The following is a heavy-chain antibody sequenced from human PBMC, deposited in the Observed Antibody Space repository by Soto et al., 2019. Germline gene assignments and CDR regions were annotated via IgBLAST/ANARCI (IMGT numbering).Heavy chain of an antibody. D-gene: IGHD5-12*01. CDR2: ISSSSSYI. CDR1: GFTFSSYS. Sequence: EVQLVESGGGLVKPGGSLRLSCAASGFTFSSYSMNWVRQAPGKGLEWVSSISSSSSYIYYADSVKGRFTISRDNAKNSLYLQMNSLRAEDTAVYYCARDKREMATIISGVFDYWGQGTLVTVSS. V-gene: IGHV3-21*01. CDR3: ARDKREMATIISGVFDY. J-gene: IGHJ4*02.